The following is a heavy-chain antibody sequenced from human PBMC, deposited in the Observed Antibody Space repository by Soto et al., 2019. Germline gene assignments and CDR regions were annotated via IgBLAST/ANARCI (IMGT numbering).Heavy chain of an antibody. Sequence: GGSLRLSCAASGFTFSSYEMNWVRQAPGKGLEWVSYISISGSTIYYADSVKGRFTISRDNAKNSLYLQMNSLRAEDTAVYYCARLVASSSWYDYYYYYGMDVWGQGTTVTVSS. J-gene: IGHJ6*02. CDR2: ISISGSTI. V-gene: IGHV3-48*03. CDR1: GFTFSSYE. CDR3: ARLVASSSWYDYYYYYGMDV. D-gene: IGHD6-13*01.